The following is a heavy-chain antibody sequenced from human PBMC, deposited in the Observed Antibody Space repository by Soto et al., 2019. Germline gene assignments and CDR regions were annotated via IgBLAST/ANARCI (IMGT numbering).Heavy chain of an antibody. V-gene: IGHV1-24*01. J-gene: IGHJ6*02. CDR3: AIVSLYDSSGPTPYYYYYYGMDV. CDR2: FDPEDGET. CDR1: GYTLTELS. Sequence: ASVKVSCKVSGYTLTELSMHWVLQAPGKGFEWMGGFDPEDGETIYAQKFQGRVTMTEDTSTDTAYMELSSLRSEDTAVYYCAIVSLYDSSGPTPYYYYYYGMDVWG. D-gene: IGHD3-22*01.